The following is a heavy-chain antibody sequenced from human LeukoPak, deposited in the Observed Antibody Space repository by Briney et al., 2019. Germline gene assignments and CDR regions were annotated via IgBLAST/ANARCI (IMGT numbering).Heavy chain of an antibody. D-gene: IGHD3-22*01. CDR1: GGSISSSSYY. CDR3: ARPDYYDSSGYPG. V-gene: IGHV4-39*01. CDR2: IYYSGST. J-gene: IGHJ4*02. Sequence: PSETLSLTCTVSGGSISSSSYYWGSIRQPPEKGLEWSGSIYYSGSTYYNPSLKSRVTISVDTSKNQFSLKLSSVTAADTAVYYCARPDYYDSSGYPGWGQGTVVTVSS.